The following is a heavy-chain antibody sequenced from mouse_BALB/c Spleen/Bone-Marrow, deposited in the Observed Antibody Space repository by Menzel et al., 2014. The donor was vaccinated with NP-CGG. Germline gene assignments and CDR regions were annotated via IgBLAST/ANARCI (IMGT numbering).Heavy chain of an antibody. CDR2: INPDSGTI. J-gene: IGHJ2*01. D-gene: IGHD1-1*01. CDR3: ARLGYYGYFDY. V-gene: IGHV4-1*02. Sequence: EVKVVESGGGLVQPGGSLKLSCAASGFAFSRYWMSWVRQAPGKGLEWIGEINPDSGTINYTPSLKDKFIISRDNAKNTLFLQMSKVRSEDTALYYCARLGYYGYFDYWCQGTTLTVSS. CDR1: GFAFSRYW.